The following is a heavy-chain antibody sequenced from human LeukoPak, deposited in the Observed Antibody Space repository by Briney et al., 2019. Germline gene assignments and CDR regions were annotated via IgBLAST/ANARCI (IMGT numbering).Heavy chain of an antibody. Sequence: PSETLSLTCTVSGGSISSGGYYWSWIRQHPGKGLEWIGYIYYSGSTYYNPSLKSRVTISVDPSKNQFSLKLSSVTAADTAVYYCARDYPYMSGRYMDVWGKGTTVTVSS. V-gene: IGHV4-31*03. CDR1: GGSISSGGYY. D-gene: IGHD3-10*02. J-gene: IGHJ6*03. CDR2: IYYSGST. CDR3: ARDYPYMSGRYMDV.